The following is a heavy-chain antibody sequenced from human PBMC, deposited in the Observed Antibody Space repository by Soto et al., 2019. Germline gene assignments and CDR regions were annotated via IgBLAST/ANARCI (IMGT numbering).Heavy chain of an antibody. CDR3: VRGGSCYDS. CDR1: GGAISGRY. J-gene: IGHJ5*01. D-gene: IGHD1-26*01. Sequence: PSETLSLTCTVSGGAISGRYWSWVRQPPGKGLQWIGYIYSTGSANYNPSLKSRVTISIDTSRNQFFLSLTSVTAADTAVYYFVRGGSCYDSWGQGTLVTVS. CDR2: IYSTGSA. V-gene: IGHV4-59*11.